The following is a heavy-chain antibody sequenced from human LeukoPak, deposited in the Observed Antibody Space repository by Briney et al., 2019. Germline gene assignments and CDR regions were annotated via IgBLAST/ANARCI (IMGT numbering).Heavy chain of an antibody. Sequence: GGSLRLSCAASGFTVSSNYMSWVRQAPGKGLEWVSVIYSGGSTYYADSVKGRFTISRDNSKNTLYLQMNSLRAEDTAVYYCARAEGNGYNYYFDYWGQGTLVTVSS. CDR1: GFTVSSNY. D-gene: IGHD5-24*01. V-gene: IGHV3-53*01. CDR3: ARAEGNGYNYYFDY. CDR2: IYSGGST. J-gene: IGHJ4*02.